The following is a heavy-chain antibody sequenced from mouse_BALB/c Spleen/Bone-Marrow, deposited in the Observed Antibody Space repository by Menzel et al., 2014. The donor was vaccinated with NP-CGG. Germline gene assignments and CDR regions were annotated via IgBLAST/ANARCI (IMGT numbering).Heavy chain of an antibody. CDR2: IRNKANGYTT. Sequence: EVKLMESGGGSVQPGGSLRLSCATSGFIFTDYYMSWVRQPPGKALEWLGFIRNKANGYTTEYSASVKGRFTISRDNSQRILYLQVNTLRAEDSATYYCARDENVGIYWYFDVWGAGTTVIVSS. J-gene: IGHJ1*01. V-gene: IGHV7-3*02. CDR3: ARDENVGIYWYFDV. CDR1: GFIFTDYY.